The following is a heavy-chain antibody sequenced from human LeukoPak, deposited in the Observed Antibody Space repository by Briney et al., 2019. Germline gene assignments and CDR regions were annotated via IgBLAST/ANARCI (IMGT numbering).Heavy chain of an antibody. D-gene: IGHD3-10*01. CDR2: ISSSSSYI. CDR3: ACITMVRGGNYYGVDV. CDR1: GFPFSDYY. J-gene: IGHJ6*02. Sequence: PGGSLRLSCAASGFPFSDYYMSWIRQAPGEGLEWVSYISSSSSYIYYADSVKGRFTISRDNAKNSLYLQMNSLRAEDTAVYYCACITMVRGGNYYGVDVWGQGTTVTVSS. V-gene: IGHV3-11*06.